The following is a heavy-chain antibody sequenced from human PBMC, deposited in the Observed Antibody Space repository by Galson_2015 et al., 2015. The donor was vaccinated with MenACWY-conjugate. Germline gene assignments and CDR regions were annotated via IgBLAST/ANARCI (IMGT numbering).Heavy chain of an antibody. D-gene: IGHD5-18*01. Sequence: SVKVSCKASGYTFSSYGFSWVRQAPGQGLEWMGSITGDNGNANYAQTLQGRVTMSTDTSQSTAFLELKSLRSDDTAVYFCARDLSRLGYSYGYYYGLDVWGQGTTVTVSS. V-gene: IGHV1-18*04. CDR1: GYTFSSYG. J-gene: IGHJ6*02. CDR3: ARDLSRLGYSYGYYYGLDV. CDR2: ITGDNGNA.